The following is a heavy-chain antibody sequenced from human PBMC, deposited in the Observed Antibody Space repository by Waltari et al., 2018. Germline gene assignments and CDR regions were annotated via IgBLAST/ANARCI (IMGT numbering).Heavy chain of an antibody. CDR1: GGSISSYY. CDR3: ARSYCSGGSCYSGGNWFDP. D-gene: IGHD2-15*01. Sequence: QVQLQESGPGLVKPSETLSLTCPVPGGSISSYYWTWIRQPAGKGLEWIGRIYTSGSTNYNPSLKSRVTMSVDTSKNQFSLKLSSVTAADTAVYYCARSYCSGGSCYSGGNWFDPWGQGTLVTVSS. J-gene: IGHJ5*02. V-gene: IGHV4-4*07. CDR2: IYTSGST.